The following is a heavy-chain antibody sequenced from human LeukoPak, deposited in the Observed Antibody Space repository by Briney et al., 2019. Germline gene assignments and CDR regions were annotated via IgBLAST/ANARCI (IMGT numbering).Heavy chain of an antibody. CDR1: GFTFSNYW. V-gene: IGHV3-7*01. CDR3: ATYSSSNGREFQY. Sequence: PGGSLRLSCEGSGFTFSNYWMSWVRQAPGKGLEWVANIQQHGSETYYGDSVKVRFTISRDNAKNSLYLQMNSLRAEDTAVYYCATYSSSNGREFQYWGQGTLVTVSS. D-gene: IGHD2-2*01. CDR2: IQQHGSET. J-gene: IGHJ1*01.